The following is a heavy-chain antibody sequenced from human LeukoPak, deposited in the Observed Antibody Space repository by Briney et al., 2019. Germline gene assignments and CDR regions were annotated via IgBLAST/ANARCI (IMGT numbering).Heavy chain of an antibody. V-gene: IGHV4-39*07. CDR1: GGSISSSSYY. CDR3: ARDDSLVP. J-gene: IGHJ5*02. D-gene: IGHD5-18*01. CDR2: IYYSGST. Sequence: PSETLSLTCTVSGGSISSSSYYWGWIRQPPGKGLEWIGSIYYSGSTYYNTSLKSRVTISVDTSKNQFSLKLSSVTAADTAVYYCARDDSLVPWGQGTLVTVSS.